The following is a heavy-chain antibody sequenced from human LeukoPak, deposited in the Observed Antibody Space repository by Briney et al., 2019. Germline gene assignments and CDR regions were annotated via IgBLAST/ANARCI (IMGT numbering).Heavy chain of an antibody. CDR2: INPNSDGT. CDR3: ARVRDIVVVPAAQGAFDI. CDR1: GYTFTGYY. D-gene: IGHD2-2*01. V-gene: IGHV1-2*02. Sequence: ASVKLSCTASGYTFTGYYMHWVRQAPGQGLEWMGWINPNSDGTIYAQKFQGRVTMTRDTSISTAYMELSRLRSDDTAVYYCARVRDIVVVPAAQGAFDIWGQGTMVTVSS. J-gene: IGHJ3*02.